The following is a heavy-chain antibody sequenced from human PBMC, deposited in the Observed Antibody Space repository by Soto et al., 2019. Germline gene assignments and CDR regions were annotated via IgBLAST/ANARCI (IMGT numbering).Heavy chain of an antibody. J-gene: IGHJ6*02. CDR3: ARGWVEYYYGMDV. V-gene: IGHV4-34*01. CDR1: GGSFSGYY. Sequence: PSETLSLTCAVYGGSFSGYYWSWIRQPPGKGLEWIGEINHSGSTNYNPSLKSRVTISVDTSENQFSLKLSSVTAADTAVYYCARGWVEYYYGMDVWGQGTTVTV. D-gene: IGHD7-27*01. CDR2: INHSGST.